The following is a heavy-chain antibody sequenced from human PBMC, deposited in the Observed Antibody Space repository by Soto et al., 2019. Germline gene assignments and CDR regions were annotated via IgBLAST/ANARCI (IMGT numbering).Heavy chain of an antibody. CDR2: ITDTGGDA. V-gene: IGHV3-23*01. J-gene: IGHJ4*02. CDR1: GLTFGSRA. D-gene: IGHD3-10*01. CDR3: VRGSKDSYPGSRIFDF. Sequence: EVQLLESGGDLIQPGGSLRLSCVASGLTFGSRAMSWVRQSPGEGLEWVSTITDTGGDAKYADSVRGRFAISRDNSKNPPYLQGSALRAEDSDIYFCVRGSKDSYPGSRIFDFWGRGTLVTVSS.